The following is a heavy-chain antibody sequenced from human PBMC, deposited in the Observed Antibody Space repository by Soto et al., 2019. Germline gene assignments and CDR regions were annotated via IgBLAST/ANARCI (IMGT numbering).Heavy chain of an antibody. Sequence: GQSLRLSCAASGFTFSSYGMHWVRQAPGKGLEWVAVISYDGSNKYYADSVKGRFTISRDNSKNTLYLQMNSLRAEDTAVYYCAKDLVVVASTVGYYYGMDVWGQGTTVTVSS. CDR2: ISYDGSNK. V-gene: IGHV3-30*18. J-gene: IGHJ6*02. CDR3: AKDLVVVASTVGYYYGMDV. CDR1: GFTFSSYG. D-gene: IGHD2-15*01.